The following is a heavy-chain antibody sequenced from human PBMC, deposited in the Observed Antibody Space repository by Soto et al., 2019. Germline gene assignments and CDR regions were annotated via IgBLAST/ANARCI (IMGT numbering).Heavy chain of an antibody. CDR2: INSDGSST. V-gene: IGHV3-74*01. CDR1: GFTFSSYW. Sequence: GESLKISCAASGFTFSSYWMHWVRQAPGKGLVWVSRINSDGSSTSYADSVKGRFTIYRDNAKNTLYLQMNSLRAEDTAVYYCARGLISITIFGVVTTPSDYWGQGTLVTVSS. CDR3: ARGLISITIFGVVTTPSDY. J-gene: IGHJ4*02. D-gene: IGHD3-3*01.